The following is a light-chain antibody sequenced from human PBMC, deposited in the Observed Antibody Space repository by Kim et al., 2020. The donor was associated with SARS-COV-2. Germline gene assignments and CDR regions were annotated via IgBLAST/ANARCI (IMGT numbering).Light chain of an antibody. J-gene: IGKJ5*01. CDR2: DAS. CDR3: QQYHDLPIS. CDR1: QDISNS. V-gene: IGKV1-33*01. Sequence: ASVGDRVTITCQASQDISNSLNWYQQRPGKAPNLLIDDASNLETRVPSRFSGSGSGTHFTFTISNLQPEDFVTYYCQQYHDLPISFGQGTRLEIK.